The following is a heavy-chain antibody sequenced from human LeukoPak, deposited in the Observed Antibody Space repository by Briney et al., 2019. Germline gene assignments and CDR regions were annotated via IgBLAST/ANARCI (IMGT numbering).Heavy chain of an antibody. D-gene: IGHD6-19*01. Sequence: ESGGSLRLSCAASGFTFSSYDMHWVRQAPGKGLEWVAVISYDGRNKYYADSVKGRFTISRDNSKNTLYLQMNSLRAEDTALYYCANKGSSGWRFDYWGQGTLVTVSS. V-gene: IGHV3-30*18. CDR3: ANKGSSGWRFDY. CDR1: GFTFSSYD. CDR2: ISYDGRNK. J-gene: IGHJ4*02.